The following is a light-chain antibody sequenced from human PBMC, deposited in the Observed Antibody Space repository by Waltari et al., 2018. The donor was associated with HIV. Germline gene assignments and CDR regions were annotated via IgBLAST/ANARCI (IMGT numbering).Light chain of an antibody. CDR1: QSVSSNY. J-gene: IGKJ1*01. CDR3: QQYGGSSWT. CDR2: GAS. V-gene: IGKV3-20*01. Sequence: IVLTQSPGTLSLSPGERVTLSCRASQSVSSNYLAWYQQKPGQAPRLLIYGASSRATGIPNRFSGSGSGTDFTLTISSLEPEDFAVYYCQQYGGSSWTFGQGTKVEVK.